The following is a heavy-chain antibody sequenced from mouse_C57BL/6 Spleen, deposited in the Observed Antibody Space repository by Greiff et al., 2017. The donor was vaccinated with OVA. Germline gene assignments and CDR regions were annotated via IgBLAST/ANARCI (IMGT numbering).Heavy chain of an antibody. V-gene: IGHV1-69*01. J-gene: IGHJ3*01. CDR2: IDPSDSYT. CDR1: GYTFTSYW. Sequence: VQLQQPGAELVMPGASVKLSCKASGYTFTSYWMHWVKQSPGQGLEWIGEIDPSDSYTNYKHTFKGKTTLTVDKSSSTAYMQLSNLTSEDSAVYYCVYDYEGFAYWGQGTLVTVSA. D-gene: IGHD2-4*01. CDR3: VYDYEGFAY.